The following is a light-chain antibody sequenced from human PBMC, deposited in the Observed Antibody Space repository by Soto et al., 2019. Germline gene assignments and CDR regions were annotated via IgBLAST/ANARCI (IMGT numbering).Light chain of an antibody. CDR3: QQSYIPPYT. J-gene: IGKJ2*01. CDR2: AAS. Sequence: DIQMTQSPSSLSASVGDTVTITCRASQGISVHLNWYQQKPGKVPKLLIYAASNLDSGVPSRFSGSGSETDFALTISRLQPEDFATYYCQQSYIPPYTFGQGTRLEIK. V-gene: IGKV1-39*01. CDR1: QGISVH.